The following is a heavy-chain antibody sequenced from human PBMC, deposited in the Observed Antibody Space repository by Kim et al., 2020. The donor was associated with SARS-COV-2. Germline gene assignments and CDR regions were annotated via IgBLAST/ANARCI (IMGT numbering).Heavy chain of an antibody. CDR1: GGSISSSSYY. V-gene: IGHV4-39*01. Sequence: SETLSLTCTVSGGSISSSSYYWGWIRQPPGKGLEWIGSIYYSGSTYYNPSLKSRVTISVDTSKNQFSLKLSSVTAADTAVYYCASVPIVVVVAATHNFDYWGQGTLVTVSS. D-gene: IGHD2-15*01. CDR3: ASVPIVVVVAATHNFDY. J-gene: IGHJ4*02. CDR2: IYYSGST.